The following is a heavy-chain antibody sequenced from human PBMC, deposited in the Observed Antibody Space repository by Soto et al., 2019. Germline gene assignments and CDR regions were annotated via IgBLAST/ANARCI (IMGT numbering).Heavy chain of an antibody. CDR2: INPSGGST. V-gene: IGHV1-46*01. CDR3: ARDDLGYCCGGSCYSFDY. D-gene: IGHD2-15*01. J-gene: IGHJ4*02. CDR1: GYTFTSYY. Sequence: QVQLVQSGAEVKKPGASVKVSCKASGYTFTSYYMHWVRQAPGQGLEWMGIINPSGGSTSYAQKFQGRVTMTRDTSTSTVYMELSSLRSEDTAVYYCARDDLGYCCGGSCYSFDYWGQGTLVTVSS.